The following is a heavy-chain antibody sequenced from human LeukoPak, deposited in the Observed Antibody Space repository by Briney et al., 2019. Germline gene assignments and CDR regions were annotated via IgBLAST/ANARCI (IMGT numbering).Heavy chain of an antibody. CDR2: IDPIGST. J-gene: IGHJ4*02. CDR1: GDSIGSYY. Sequence: SETLSLTCTVSGDSIGSYYWSWLRPSPGKGLEWIGYIDPIGSTKYNPSLKSRVTISVDKSKNQFSLKLSSMIAADTAVYYCARIGYIYGWAFDYWGQGTQVTVSS. V-gene: IGHV4-59*01. D-gene: IGHD5-18*01. CDR3: ARIGYIYGWAFDY.